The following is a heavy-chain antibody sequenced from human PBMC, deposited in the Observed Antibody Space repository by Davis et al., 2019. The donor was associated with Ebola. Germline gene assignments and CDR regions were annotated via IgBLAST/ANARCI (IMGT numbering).Heavy chain of an antibody. CDR1: GLTFSNFG. J-gene: IGHJ4*02. CDR3: ARVVSGY. V-gene: IGHV3-7*03. D-gene: IGHD6-25*01. CDR2: IRKDGVQK. Sequence: GGALRLSFATSGLTFSNFGMSWVRQAPGKGLEWVATIRKDGVQKFYVDSVKGRFIISRDNARNSLYLQMNSLKTEDTAVYYCARVVSGYWGQGTLVSVSS.